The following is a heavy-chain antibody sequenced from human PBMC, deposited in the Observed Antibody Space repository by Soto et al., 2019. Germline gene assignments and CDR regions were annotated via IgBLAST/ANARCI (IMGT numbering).Heavy chain of an antibody. Sequence: QVQLVESGGGVVQPGRSLRLSCAASGFTFSSYGMHWVRQAPGKGLEWVAVIWYDGSNKYYADSVKGRFTISRDNSKNTLYLQMNSPRAEDTAVYYCAVSGDYYYGMDVWGQGTTVTVSS. CDR1: GFTFSSYG. D-gene: IGHD7-27*01. CDR3: AVSGDYYYGMDV. V-gene: IGHV3-33*01. CDR2: IWYDGSNK. J-gene: IGHJ6*02.